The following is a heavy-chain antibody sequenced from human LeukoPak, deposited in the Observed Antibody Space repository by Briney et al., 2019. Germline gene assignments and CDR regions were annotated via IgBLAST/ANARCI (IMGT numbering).Heavy chain of an antibody. CDR3: AKAATGYCSSTSCYHPEFDY. CDR2: INPNSGGT. CDR1: GYTFTGYY. D-gene: IGHD2-2*01. J-gene: IGHJ4*02. Sequence: ASVKVSCKASGYTFTGYYMHWVRQAPGQGLEWMGWINPNSGGTNYAQKFQGRVTMTRDTSISTAYMELSRLRSDDTAVYYCAKAATGYCSSTSCYHPEFDYWGQGTLVTVSS. V-gene: IGHV1-2*02.